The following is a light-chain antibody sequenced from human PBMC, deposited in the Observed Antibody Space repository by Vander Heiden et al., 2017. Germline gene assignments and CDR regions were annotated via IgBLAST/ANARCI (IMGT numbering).Light chain of an antibody. V-gene: IGLV2-11*01. CDR1: SSDVGGYNY. Sequence: QSALTQPRSVYGSPGQSVTISCTGTSSDVGGYNYVSWYQQHPGKAPKLMIYDVSKRPSGVPDRFSGSKSGNAASLTISGLQADDEAYYYCCSYAGTSVYVFGTGTKVTGL. CDR2: DVS. J-gene: IGLJ1*01. CDR3: CSYAGTSVYV.